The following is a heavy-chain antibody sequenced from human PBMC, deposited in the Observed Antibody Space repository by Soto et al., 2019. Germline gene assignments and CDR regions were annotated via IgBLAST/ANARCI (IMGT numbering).Heavy chain of an antibody. CDR1: GINLSHPW. V-gene: IGHV3-15*01. Sequence: EVQLVESGGGLVKPGGSLRLSCAASGINLSHPWMTWVRQAEGKGLEWVGRIKSKTDGGTADYASPVKGRFTISRDDSKNTVYLQMNSLRAEDTALYYCANYYGDYAGGEFFQHWGQGTLVTVSS. CDR2: IKSKTDGGTA. CDR3: ANYYGDYAGGEFFQH. J-gene: IGHJ1*01. D-gene: IGHD4-17*01.